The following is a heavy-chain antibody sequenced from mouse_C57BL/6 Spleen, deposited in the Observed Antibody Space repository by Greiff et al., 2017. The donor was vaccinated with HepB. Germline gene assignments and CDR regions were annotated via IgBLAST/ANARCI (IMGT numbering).Heavy chain of an antibody. CDR1: GYAFSSYW. Sequence: VQLQQSGAELAKPGASVKISCKASGYAFSSYWMNWVKQRPGKGLEWIGQIYPGDGDTNYNGKFKGKATLTADKSSSTAYMQLSSLTSEDSAVYFCARGGNYYGSSPWFAYWGQGTLVTVSA. CDR2: IYPGDGDT. V-gene: IGHV1-80*01. J-gene: IGHJ3*01. D-gene: IGHD1-1*01. CDR3: ARGGNYYGSSPWFAY.